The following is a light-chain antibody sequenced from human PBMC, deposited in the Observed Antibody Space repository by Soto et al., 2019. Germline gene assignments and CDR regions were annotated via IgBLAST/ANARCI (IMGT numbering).Light chain of an antibody. V-gene: IGKV1-33*01. CDR3: QHYANLPYT. Sequence: DIQLTQSPSSLSASVGDRVTITCQPSQDITNYLNWYQQKPGKAPSLLIAGASKLETGVQSRFSGSRSETDYTFTIGSLQSEDIASYFCQHYANLPYTFGQGTKLEMK. CDR1: QDITNY. J-gene: IGKJ2*01. CDR2: GAS.